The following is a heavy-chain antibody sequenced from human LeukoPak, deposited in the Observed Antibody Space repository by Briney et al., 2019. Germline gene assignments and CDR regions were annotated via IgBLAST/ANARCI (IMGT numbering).Heavy chain of an antibody. CDR2: IIPIFGTA. V-gene: IGHV1-69*05. J-gene: IGHJ4*02. D-gene: IGHD6-6*01. Sequence: SVKVSCKASGGTFSSYAISWVRQAPGQALEWMGRIIPIFGTANYAQKFQGRVTNTTDESTRTAYMELRSLRSEDTAVYYCAREYSSSYYFDYWGQGTLVTVSS. CDR3: AREYSSSYYFDY. CDR1: GGTFSSYA.